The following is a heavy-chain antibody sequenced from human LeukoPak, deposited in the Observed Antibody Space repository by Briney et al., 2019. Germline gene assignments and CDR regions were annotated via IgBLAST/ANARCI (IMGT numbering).Heavy chain of an antibody. CDR1: GFTFSSYS. Sequence: GGSLRLSCAASGFTFSSYSMNWVRQAPGKGLEWVSYISSSGSTIYYADSVKGRFTISRDNAKNSLYLQMNSLRAEDTAVYYCIVGATLRDYWGQGTLVTVSS. J-gene: IGHJ4*02. D-gene: IGHD1-26*01. CDR2: ISSSGSTI. V-gene: IGHV3-48*04. CDR3: IVGATLRDY.